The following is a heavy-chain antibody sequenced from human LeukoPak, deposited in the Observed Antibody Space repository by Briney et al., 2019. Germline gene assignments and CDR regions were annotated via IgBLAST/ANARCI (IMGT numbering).Heavy chain of an antibody. CDR3: ASDIVVVVAALRTDY. Sequence: GGSLRLSCAASGFLFSNYWMSWVRQAPGKGLECVAIIKQDESEKYYVDSVKGRFTISRDNAKNSLYLQMNSLRAEDTAVYYCASDIVVVVAALRTDYWGQGTLVTVSS. CDR2: IKQDESEK. CDR1: GFLFSNYW. D-gene: IGHD2-15*01. V-gene: IGHV3-7*01. J-gene: IGHJ4*02.